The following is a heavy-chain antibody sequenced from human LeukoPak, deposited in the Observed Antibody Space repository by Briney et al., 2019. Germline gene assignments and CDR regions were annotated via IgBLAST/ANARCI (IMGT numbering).Heavy chain of an antibody. D-gene: IGHD3-22*01. CDR1: GGSISSYY. CDR2: INHSGST. V-gene: IGHV4-34*01. Sequence: SETLSLTCTVSGGSISSYYWSWIRQPPGKGLEWIGEINHSGSTNYNPSLKSRVTISVDTSKNQFSLRLSSVTAADTAVYYCASSAYYYDSSGYDRSPFDYWGQGTLVTVSS. J-gene: IGHJ4*02. CDR3: ASSAYYYDSSGYDRSPFDY.